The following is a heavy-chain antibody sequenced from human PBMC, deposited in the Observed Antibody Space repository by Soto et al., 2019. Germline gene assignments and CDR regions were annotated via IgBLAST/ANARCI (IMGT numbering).Heavy chain of an antibody. Sequence: SETLSLTCTVSGYSISSGYYWGWIRQPPGNGLEWIGSIFHSGNTYDNPSLKSRVTMSVDMSKNQFSLKLSSVTAADTAVYFCARSGGLGRGSDYGTFDYWGQGTLVTVSS. CDR2: IFHSGNT. CDR3: ARSGGLGRGSDYGTFDY. J-gene: IGHJ4*02. V-gene: IGHV4-38-2*02. CDR1: GYSISSGYY. D-gene: IGHD1-26*01.